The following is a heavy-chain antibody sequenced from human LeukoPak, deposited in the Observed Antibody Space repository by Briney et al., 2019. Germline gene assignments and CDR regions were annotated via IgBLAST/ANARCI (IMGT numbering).Heavy chain of an antibody. CDR2: ISGSGGST. J-gene: IGHJ4*02. Sequence: GGSLRLSCAASGFTFSSYGMSWVRQAPGKGLEWVSAISGSGGSTYYADSVKGRFTISRDNSKNTLYLQMNSLRAEDTAVYYCAISSSWSNFDYWGQGTLVTVSS. D-gene: IGHD6-13*01. CDR1: GFTFSSYG. V-gene: IGHV3-23*01. CDR3: AISSSWSNFDY.